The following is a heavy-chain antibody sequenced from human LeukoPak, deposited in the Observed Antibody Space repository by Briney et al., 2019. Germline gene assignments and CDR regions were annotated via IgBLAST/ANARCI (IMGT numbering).Heavy chain of an antibody. Sequence: GASVKVSCKASGGTFSSYAISWVRQAPGQGLEWMGGIIPIFGTANYAQKFQGRVTITADESTSTAYMELSSLRSEDTAVYYCARPSNYYDSSGYYWAPTYWGQGTLVTVSS. D-gene: IGHD3-22*01. CDR3: ARPSNYYDSSGYYWAPTY. CDR1: GGTFSSYA. V-gene: IGHV1-69*13. CDR2: IIPIFGTA. J-gene: IGHJ4*02.